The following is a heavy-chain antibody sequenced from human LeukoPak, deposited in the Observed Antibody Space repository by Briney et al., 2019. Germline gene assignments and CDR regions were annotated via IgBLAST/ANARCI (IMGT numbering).Heavy chain of an antibody. Sequence: GESLKISCNGSGYSFTNYWIGWVRQMPGKGLEWMGMLYPGDSASRFSPSFQGRVTMSVDRSINTAYLQWSSLRASDTAMYYCATSREGAGSHAFDIWGQGTVVTVSS. V-gene: IGHV5-51*01. J-gene: IGHJ3*02. CDR1: GYSFTNYW. CDR3: ATSREGAGSHAFDI. D-gene: IGHD2-15*01. CDR2: LYPGDSAS.